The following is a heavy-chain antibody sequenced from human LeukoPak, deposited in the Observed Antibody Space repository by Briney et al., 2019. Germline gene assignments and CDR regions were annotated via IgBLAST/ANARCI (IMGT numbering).Heavy chain of an antibody. Sequence: QPGGSLRLSCAASGFTFSSYAMSWVRQAPGKGLEWVSAISGSGGSTYYADSVKGRFTISRDNSKNTLYLQTNSLRAEDTAVYYCAKALYYYDSSGYYHSYYYYYYGMDVWGQGTTVTVSS. J-gene: IGHJ6*02. CDR3: AKALYYYDSSGYYHSYYYYYYGMDV. CDR1: GFTFSSYA. D-gene: IGHD3-22*01. CDR2: ISGSGGST. V-gene: IGHV3-23*01.